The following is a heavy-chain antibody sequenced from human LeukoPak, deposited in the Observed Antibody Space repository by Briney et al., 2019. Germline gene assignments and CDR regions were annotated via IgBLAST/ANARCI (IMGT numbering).Heavy chain of an antibody. D-gene: IGHD3-22*01. J-gene: IGHJ4*02. V-gene: IGHV4-34*01. CDR2: MSHSGTT. CDR3: ARGIQDYYDSSGYYYFDY. Sequence: PSETLSLTCAVYGGSFNDYYWSWIRQPPGKGLEYIGEMSHSGTTKYNPSLKSRVTISVDTSKNQFSLKLTSVTAADTAVYYCARGIQDYYDSSGYYYFDYWGQGTLVTVSS. CDR1: GGSFNDYY.